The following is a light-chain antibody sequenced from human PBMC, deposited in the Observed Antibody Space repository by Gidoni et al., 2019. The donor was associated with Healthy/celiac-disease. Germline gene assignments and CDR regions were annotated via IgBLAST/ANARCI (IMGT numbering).Light chain of an antibody. CDR3: QSYESSLSGV. CDR2: GNS. J-gene: IGLJ3*02. V-gene: IGLV1-40*01. Sequence: QSVLTQPPSVSGAPGPRVSISCTGSSPNIGAGYDVHWYQQLPGTAPKLLIYGNSKRPSGVPDRFSGSKSGTSASLAITGLQAEDEADYYCQSYESSLSGVFGGGTKLTVL. CDR1: SPNIGAGYD.